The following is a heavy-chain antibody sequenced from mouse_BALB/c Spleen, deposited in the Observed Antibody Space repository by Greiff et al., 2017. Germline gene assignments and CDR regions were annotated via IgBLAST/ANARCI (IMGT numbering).Heavy chain of an antibody. CDR2: IYPSDSYT. Sequence: QVQLQQPGAELVRPGASVKLSCKASGYTFTSYWINWVKQRPGQGLEWIGNIYPSDSYTNYNQKFKDKATLTVDKSSSTAYMQLSSPTSEDSAVYYCTRKSTARARGYAMDYWGQGTSVTVSS. J-gene: IGHJ4*01. V-gene: IGHV1-69*02. CDR3: TRKSTARARGYAMDY. D-gene: IGHD3-1*01. CDR1: GYTFTSYW.